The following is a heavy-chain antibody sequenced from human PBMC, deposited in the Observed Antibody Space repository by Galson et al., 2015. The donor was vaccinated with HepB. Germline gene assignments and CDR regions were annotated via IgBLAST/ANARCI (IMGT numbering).Heavy chain of an antibody. V-gene: IGHV3-11*06. Sequence: SLRLSCAASGFTFSDCYMSWIRQAPGKGLEWVAYISGGSSHTNYADSVKGRFTISRDNAKKSLYLQMNSLRAEDTAVYYCARDIVDIPFGWLDPWGQGTLLIVSS. CDR1: GFTFSDCY. D-gene: IGHD2-21*01. CDR3: ARDIVDIPFGWLDP. J-gene: IGHJ5*02. CDR2: ISGGSSHT.